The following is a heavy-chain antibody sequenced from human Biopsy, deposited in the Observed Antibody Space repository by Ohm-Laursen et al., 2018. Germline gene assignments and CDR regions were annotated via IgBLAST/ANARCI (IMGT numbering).Heavy chain of an antibody. Sequence: SETLSLTCNVSGGDIDNYYWSWIRQPAGKGLEWIGRIYPGGSTNYNPSLKSRVTMSVDTSKKRLSLRLRSVTAADTAMYYCASVVLGPTNDAFDLWGQGTMVGVSS. D-gene: IGHD3-22*01. V-gene: IGHV4-4*07. J-gene: IGHJ3*01. CDR2: IYPGGST. CDR3: ASVVLGPTNDAFDL. CDR1: GGDIDNYY.